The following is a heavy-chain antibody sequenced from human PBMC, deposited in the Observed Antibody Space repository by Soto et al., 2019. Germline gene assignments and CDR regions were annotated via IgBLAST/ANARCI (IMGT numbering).Heavy chain of an antibody. V-gene: IGHV3-23*01. CDR3: AKDARITFGGVIVPYFDY. Sequence: VQLMESGGGVVQPGGSLRLSYVTSGFTFSSYAMSWVRQAPGKGLEWVSAISGSGGSTYYADSVKGRFTISRDNSKNRLYLQMNSLRAEDTAVYYCAKDARITFGGVIVPYFDYWGQGTLVTVSS. J-gene: IGHJ4*02. D-gene: IGHD3-16*02. CDR2: ISGSGGST. CDR1: GFTFSSYA.